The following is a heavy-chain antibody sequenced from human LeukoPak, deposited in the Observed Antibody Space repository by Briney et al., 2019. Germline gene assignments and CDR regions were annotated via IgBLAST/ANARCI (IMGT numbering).Heavy chain of an antibody. Sequence: GGSLRLSCAASGFSFISYGMHWVRQAPGKGLEWVGVISDDGRNKKYADSVKGRFTISRDNSKDTLYLQMNSLRDEDTSVYYCAKRPSDYGDYVTYFDYWGQGTLVTVSS. D-gene: IGHD4-17*01. CDR2: ISDDGRNK. CDR1: GFSFISYG. CDR3: AKRPSDYGDYVTYFDY. V-gene: IGHV3-30*18. J-gene: IGHJ4*02.